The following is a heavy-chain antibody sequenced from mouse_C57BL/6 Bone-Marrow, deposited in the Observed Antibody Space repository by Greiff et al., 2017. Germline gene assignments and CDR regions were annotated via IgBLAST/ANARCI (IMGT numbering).Heavy chain of an antibody. Sequence: EVQLQQSGAELVRPGASVKLSCTASGFNIKDDYMHWVKQRPEQGLEWIGWIDPENGDTEYASKFQGKATITAETSSNTAYLQLSSLTSEDTAVYYCTTYYYGSSYVYWYFDVWGTGTTVTVSS. V-gene: IGHV14-4*01. J-gene: IGHJ1*03. D-gene: IGHD1-1*01. CDR3: TTYYYGSSYVYWYFDV. CDR2: IDPENGDT. CDR1: GFNIKDDY.